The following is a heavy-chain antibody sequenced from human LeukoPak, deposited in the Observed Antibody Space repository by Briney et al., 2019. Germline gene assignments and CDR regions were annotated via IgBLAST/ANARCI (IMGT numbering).Heavy chain of an antibody. J-gene: IGHJ6*03. V-gene: IGHV4-39*01. CDR1: GGSISSSSYH. Sequence: SETLSLTCTVSGGSISSSSYHWGWIRQPPGKGLEWIGSIYYSGSTYYNPSLKSRVTISVDTSKNQFSLKLSSVTAADTAVYYCARHYAYYYMDVWGKGTTVTVSS. D-gene: IGHD3-16*01. CDR2: IYYSGST. CDR3: ARHYAYYYMDV.